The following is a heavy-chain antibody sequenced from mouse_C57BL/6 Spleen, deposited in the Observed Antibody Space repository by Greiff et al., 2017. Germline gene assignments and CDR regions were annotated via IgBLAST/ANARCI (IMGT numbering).Heavy chain of an antibody. CDR2: IRNKANNHAT. CDR1: GFTFSDAW. Sequence: EVQLVESGGGLVQPGGSMKLSCAASGFTFSDAWMDWVRQSPEKGLEWVAEIRNKANNHATYYAESVKGRFTISRDDSKSSVYLQMNSLRAEDTGIYYCTYYSNYWYFDVWGTGTTVTVSS. D-gene: IGHD2-5*01. J-gene: IGHJ1*03. V-gene: IGHV6-6*01. CDR3: TYYSNYWYFDV.